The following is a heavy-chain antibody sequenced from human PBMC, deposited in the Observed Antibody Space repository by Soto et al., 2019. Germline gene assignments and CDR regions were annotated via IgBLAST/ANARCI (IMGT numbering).Heavy chain of an antibody. Sequence: EVQLLESGGGLAQPGVSLRLSCAASGFTFDDYSMTWVRQAPGRGLEWVSTITSSGDRTYYADSVKGRFTISRGNSKNTLYLQVNSLRADDTAVYYCARWGSGWQGLDYWGQGILVIVSS. D-gene: IGHD6-19*01. V-gene: IGHV3-23*01. CDR2: ITSSGDRT. J-gene: IGHJ4*02. CDR1: GFTFDDYS. CDR3: ARWGSGWQGLDY.